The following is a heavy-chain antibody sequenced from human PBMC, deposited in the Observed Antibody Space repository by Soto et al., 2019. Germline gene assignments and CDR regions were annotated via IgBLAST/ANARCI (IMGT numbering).Heavy chain of an antibody. Sequence: QVQLQESGPGLVKPSETLSLTCTVSGGSISSYYWTWIRQSPGKGLEWIGYISYSGSTNYNPSLKSRVTISVDTSKNQFSLTLTSVTTADTAVYYCARDMGYSYFDFWGRGTMVTVSS. CDR1: GGSISSYY. V-gene: IGHV4-59*01. J-gene: IGHJ2*01. CDR2: ISYSGST. CDR3: ARDMGYSYFDF. D-gene: IGHD4-4*01.